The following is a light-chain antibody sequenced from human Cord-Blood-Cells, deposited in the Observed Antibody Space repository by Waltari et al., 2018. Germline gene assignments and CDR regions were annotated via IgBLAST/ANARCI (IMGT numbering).Light chain of an antibody. CDR1: PSISSW. CDR3: QQYNSDSWT. J-gene: IGKJ1*01. V-gene: IGKV1-5*03. Sequence: DIQMTQSPSTLSASVGARVTITCRASPSISSWLAWYQQKPGKAPKLLIYKASSLESGVPSRFSGSGSGTEFTLTISSLQPDDFATYYCQQYNSDSWTFGQGTKVEIK. CDR2: KAS.